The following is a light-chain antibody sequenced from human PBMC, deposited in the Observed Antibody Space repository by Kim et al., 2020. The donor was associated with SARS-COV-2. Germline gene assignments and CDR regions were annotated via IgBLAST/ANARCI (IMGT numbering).Light chain of an antibody. CDR2: GKN. CDR1: SLGNFF. CDR3: FSRDSSGTNL. Sequence: VALGQIVRITCQGDSLGNFFASWIQQKPGQAPTLVIYGKNNRPSGIPDRFSGSSSGNTASLTITGAQAEDEADYYCFSRDSSGTNLFGAGTKVTVL. J-gene: IGLJ1*01. V-gene: IGLV3-19*01.